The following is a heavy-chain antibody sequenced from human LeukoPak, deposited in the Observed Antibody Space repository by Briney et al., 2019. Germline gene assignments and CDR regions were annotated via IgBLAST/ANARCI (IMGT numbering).Heavy chain of an antibody. CDR1: GFTFSNYA. V-gene: IGHV3-23*01. CDR3: TRQHCSGGTCSYVDY. J-gene: IGHJ4*02. Sequence: PGGSLRLSCAASGFTFSNYAMSWVRQAPGKGLEWVSAIGGTGDSTYYADSVKGRFSISRDNSKNTLYLQMRSLRAEDTAVYYCTRQHCSGGTCSYVDYWGQGTLVTVSS. CDR2: IGGTGDST. D-gene: IGHD2-15*01.